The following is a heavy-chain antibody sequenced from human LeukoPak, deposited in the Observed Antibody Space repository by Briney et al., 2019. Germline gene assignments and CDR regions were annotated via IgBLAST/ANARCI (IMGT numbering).Heavy chain of an antibody. Sequence: GGSQTLSCVASGSSLCTSSTSWVRQAPGKGPEWVANIKEDGSEKSYVDSVKGRSTLSRDNAKNSLYLEMDSLRVEDTAVYYCARGGLSRAACDTWGEQAVVTVSS. CDR2: IKEDGSEK. J-gene: IGHJ3*02. V-gene: IGHV3-7*05. D-gene: IGHD1-26*01. CDR3: ARGGLSRAACDT. CDR1: GSSLCTSS.